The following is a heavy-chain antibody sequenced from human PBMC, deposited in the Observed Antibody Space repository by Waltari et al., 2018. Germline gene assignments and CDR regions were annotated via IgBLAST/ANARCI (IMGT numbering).Heavy chain of an antibody. CDR3: ATRGTTISYYMDV. J-gene: IGHJ6*03. CDR1: GGTFSSYA. CDR2: IIPIFGTA. Sequence: QVQLVQSGAEVKKPGSSVKVSCKASGGTFSSYAISWVRQAPGQGLEWMGGIIPIFGTANYAQKFQGRVTITTDESTSTAYMELNSLRAEDTAVYYCATRGTTISYYMDVWGKGTTVTVSS. D-gene: IGHD1-1*01. V-gene: IGHV1-69*05.